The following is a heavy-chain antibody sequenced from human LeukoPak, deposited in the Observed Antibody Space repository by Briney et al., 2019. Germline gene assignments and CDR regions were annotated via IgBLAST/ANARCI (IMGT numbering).Heavy chain of an antibody. Sequence: GGSLRLSCAASGFAFSIYTMNWVRQAPGKGLEWVSYISNSSSTIYYADSVKGRFTISRDNSKNTLYLQMNSLRAEDTAVYYCAKFEGIVPAAIPIDYWGQGTLVTVSS. CDR3: AKFEGIVPAAIPIDY. D-gene: IGHD2-2*02. CDR1: GFAFSIYT. CDR2: ISNSSSTI. V-gene: IGHV3-48*01. J-gene: IGHJ4*02.